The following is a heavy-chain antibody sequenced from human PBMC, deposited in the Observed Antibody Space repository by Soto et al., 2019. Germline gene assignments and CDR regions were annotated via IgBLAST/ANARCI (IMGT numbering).Heavy chain of an antibody. CDR2: ISTNGRSK. J-gene: IGHJ6*02. CDR3: VRDRDLRDYYGMDV. V-gene: IGHV3-48*02. D-gene: IGHD3-10*01. Sequence: GGSLRLSCGCSGFAFSTYMMNWVRHAPGKGLEWIADISTNGRSKSYAASVRGRFTISRDNTKNSMYLQMNSLRDDDTAVYYCVRDRDLRDYYGMDVWGQGTTVTVSS. CDR1: GFAFSTYM.